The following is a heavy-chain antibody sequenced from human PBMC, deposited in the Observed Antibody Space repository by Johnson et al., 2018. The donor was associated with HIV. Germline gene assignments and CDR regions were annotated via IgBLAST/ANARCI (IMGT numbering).Heavy chain of an antibody. CDR3: AKVASGSYYGAAFDI. CDR2: IKSKTDGGTT. CDR1: GFTFSNAW. Sequence: VQLVESGGDLVQPGGSLRLSCAASGFTFSNAWMSWVRQAPGKGLEWGGRIKSKTDGGTTDYAAPVKGRFTISRDDSKNTLYPQTNSLKTEDAAVYYCAKVASGSYYGAAFDIWGQGTMVTVSS. J-gene: IGHJ3*02. V-gene: IGHV3-15*01. D-gene: IGHD1-26*01.